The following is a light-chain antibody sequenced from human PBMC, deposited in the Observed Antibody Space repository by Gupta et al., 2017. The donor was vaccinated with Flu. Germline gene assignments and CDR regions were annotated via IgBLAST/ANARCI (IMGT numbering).Light chain of an antibody. J-gene: IGKJ1*01. CDR1: QNIGGA. Sequence: EIVLIQSPDFQSVTPKERVTITCRASQNIGGALHWYQQKPDQSPKVLIKYASQSFSGVPSRFSGSGSGTDFTLTINGLETEDAATYYCHQSSDLPWTFGQGTKVEIK. CDR3: HQSSDLPWT. CDR2: YAS. V-gene: IGKV6-21*01.